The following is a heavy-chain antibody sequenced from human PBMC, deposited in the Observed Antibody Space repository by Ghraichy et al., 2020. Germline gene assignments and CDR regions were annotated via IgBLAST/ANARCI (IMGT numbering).Heavy chain of an antibody. V-gene: IGHV3-23*01. J-gene: IGHJ4*02. D-gene: IGHD4-17*01. CDR1: GFTFSSYA. CDR3: AKDPLLGYGDYFDY. Sequence: LSLTCAASGFTFSSYAMSWVRQAPGKGLEWVSAISGSGGSTYYADSVKGRFTISRDNSKNTLYLQMNSLRAEDTAVYYCAKDPLLGYGDYFDYWGQGTLVTVSS. CDR2: ISGSGGST.